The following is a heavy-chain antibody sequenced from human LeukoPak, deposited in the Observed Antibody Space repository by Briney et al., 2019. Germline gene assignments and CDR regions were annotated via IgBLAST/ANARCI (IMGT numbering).Heavy chain of an antibody. V-gene: IGHV4-39*07. CDR2: VYYSGTT. Sequence: SETLSLTCSVSGGSISLSYYYWGWIRQPPGKALEWIGSVYYSGTTSYNPSLKSRVTISVDMSKNHFSLRLSSVTAADTAVYYCARDRGTLVWYYDSSGYTGGAFDIWGQGTMVTVSS. J-gene: IGHJ3*02. CDR3: ARDRGTLVWYYDSSGYTGGAFDI. D-gene: IGHD3-22*01. CDR1: GGSISLSYYY.